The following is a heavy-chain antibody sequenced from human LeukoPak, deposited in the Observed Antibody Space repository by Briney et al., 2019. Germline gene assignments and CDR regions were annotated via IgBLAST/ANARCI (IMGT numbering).Heavy chain of an antibody. CDR1: GFTFSTYT. D-gene: IGHD5-18*01. V-gene: IGHV3-48*01. Sequence: PGGSLRLSCAASGFTFSTYTMNWVRQAPGKGLEWVSYISSSSSSTYYADSVKGRFTISRDNAKNSLYLQMNSLRAEDTAVYYCARVRGKRGYSYGYKDYWGQGTLATVSS. J-gene: IGHJ4*02. CDR3: ARVRGKRGYSYGYKDY. CDR2: ISSSSSST.